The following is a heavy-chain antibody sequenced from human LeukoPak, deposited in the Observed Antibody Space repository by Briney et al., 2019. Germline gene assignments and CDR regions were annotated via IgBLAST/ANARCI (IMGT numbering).Heavy chain of an antibody. J-gene: IGHJ4*02. V-gene: IGHV4-39*01. D-gene: IGHD2-15*01. Sequence: SETLSLTCTVSGGSISSSSYYWGWIRQPPGKGLEWIGSIYYSGSTYYNPSLKSRVTISVDTSKNQFSLKLSSVTAADTAVYYCARHIVFRSDGYYFDYWGQGTLVTVSS. CDR1: GGSISSSSYY. CDR2: IYYSGST. CDR3: ARHIVFRSDGYYFDY.